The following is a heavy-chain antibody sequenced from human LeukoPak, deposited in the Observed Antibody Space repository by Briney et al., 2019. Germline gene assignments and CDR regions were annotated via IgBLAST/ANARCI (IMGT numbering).Heavy chain of an antibody. V-gene: IGHV4-34*01. J-gene: IGHJ4*02. Sequence: PSETLSLTCAVYGGSFSGYYWSWIRQPPGKGLEWIGEINHSGSTNYNPSLKSRVTISVDTSKNQFSLKLSSVTAADTAVHYCARFGVGPPYWGQGTLVTVSS. D-gene: IGHD3-10*01. CDR1: GGSFSGYY. CDR3: ARFGVGPPY. CDR2: INHSGST.